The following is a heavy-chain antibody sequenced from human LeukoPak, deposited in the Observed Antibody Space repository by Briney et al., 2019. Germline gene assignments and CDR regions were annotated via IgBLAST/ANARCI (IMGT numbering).Heavy chain of an antibody. V-gene: IGHV4-34*01. J-gene: IGHJ3*02. CDR3: ARRRDGYNFRDAFDI. D-gene: IGHD5-24*01. Sequence: PSETLSLTCAVYGGSFSGYYWSWIRQPPGKGLEWIGEINHSGSTNYNPSLKSRVTISVDTSKNQFSLKLSSVTAADTAVYYCARRRDGYNFRDAFDIWGQGTMVTVSS. CDR2: INHSGST. CDR1: GGSFSGYY.